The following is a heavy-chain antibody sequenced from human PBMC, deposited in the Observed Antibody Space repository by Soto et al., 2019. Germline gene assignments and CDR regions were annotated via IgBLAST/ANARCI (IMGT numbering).Heavy chain of an antibody. Sequence: EVQLVESGGGLVKPGGSLRLSCAASGFTFSSYSMNWVRQAPGKGLEWVSSISSSSSYIYYADSVKGRFTISRDNAKNSLYLQMNSLRAEDTAVYYCARGRSSGWYYFDYWGQGTLVTVSS. J-gene: IGHJ4*02. V-gene: IGHV3-21*01. CDR3: ARGRSSGWYYFDY. CDR1: GFTFSSYS. CDR2: ISSSSSYI. D-gene: IGHD6-19*01.